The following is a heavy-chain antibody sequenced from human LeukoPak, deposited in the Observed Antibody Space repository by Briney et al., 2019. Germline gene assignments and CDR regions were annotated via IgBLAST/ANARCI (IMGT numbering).Heavy chain of an antibody. D-gene: IGHD3-10*01. V-gene: IGHV3-21*01. CDR2: ISSGSSSI. CDR1: GFTFITFG. J-gene: IGHJ6*03. CDR3: ARVTNYFYYMDV. Sequence: PGGSLRLSCAASGFTFITFGMNWVRQAPRKGLEWVSSISSGSSSIHYADSVKGRFTISRDNAENSLYLDMNNLRAEDTAIYFCARVTNYFYYMDVWGKGTTVTVSS.